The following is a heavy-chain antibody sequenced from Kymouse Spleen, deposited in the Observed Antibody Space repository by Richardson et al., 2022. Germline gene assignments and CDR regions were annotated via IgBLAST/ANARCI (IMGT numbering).Heavy chain of an antibody. Sequence: EVQLVESGGGLVQPGGSLRLSCAASGFTFSSYAMSWVRQAPGKGLEWVSAISGSGGSTYYADSVKGRFTISRDNSKNTLYLQMNSLRAEDTAVYYCAKAI*LGLLLLLRYGRLGPRDHGHRLL. V-gene: IGHV3-23*04. D-gene: IGHD7-27*02. J-gene: IGHJ6*02. CDR1: GFTFSSYA. CDR3: AKAI*LGLLLLLRYGR. CDR2: ISGSGGST.